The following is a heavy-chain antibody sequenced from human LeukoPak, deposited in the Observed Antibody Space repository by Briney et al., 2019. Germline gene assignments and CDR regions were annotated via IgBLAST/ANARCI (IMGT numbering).Heavy chain of an antibody. V-gene: IGHV7-4-1*02. CDR3: ARVLAMIRGAPFDY. J-gene: IGHJ4*02. CDR2: INTNTGNP. D-gene: IGHD3-10*01. CDR1: GYTFTGYY. Sequence: ASVKVSCKASGYTFTGYYMHWVRQAPGQGLEWMGWINTNTGNPTYAQGFTGRFVFSLDTSVSTAYLQISSLKAEDTAVYYCARVLAMIRGAPFDYWGQGTLVTVSS.